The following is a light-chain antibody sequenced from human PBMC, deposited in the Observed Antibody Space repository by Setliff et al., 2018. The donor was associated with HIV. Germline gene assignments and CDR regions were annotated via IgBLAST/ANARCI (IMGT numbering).Light chain of an antibody. J-gene: IGLJ2*01. CDR3: CSFASGDTWI. CDR1: SSNIGPGYD. CDR2: GNS. Sequence: QSVLTQPPSVSGAPGQRVTISCTGSSSNIGPGYDVHWYQQVPGTAPKLLIYGNSNRPSGVPERFSASKSGTSASLTITGLQAEDEGDYYCCSFASGDTWIFGGGTKVTVL. V-gene: IGLV1-40*01.